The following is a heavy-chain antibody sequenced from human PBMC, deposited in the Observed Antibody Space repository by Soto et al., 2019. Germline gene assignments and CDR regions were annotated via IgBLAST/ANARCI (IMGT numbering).Heavy chain of an antibody. D-gene: IGHD1-26*01. J-gene: IGHJ6*02. V-gene: IGHV4-59*11. CDR3: ARDGREASAIDV. CDR1: GGSISSHY. Sequence: QVQLQESGPGLVKPSETLSLTCTVSGGSISSHYWSWVRQAPGKGLEWIGCIYYRGNTFYNPSLKSRGTISVDTSNNQFSLKLDSVTTADTAAYYCARDGREASAIDVWGQGTTVTVSS. CDR2: IYYRGNT.